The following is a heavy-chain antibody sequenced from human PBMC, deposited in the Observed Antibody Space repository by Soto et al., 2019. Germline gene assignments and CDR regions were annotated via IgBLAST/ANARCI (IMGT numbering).Heavy chain of an antibody. D-gene: IGHD2-2*01. Sequence: PSGTLSLTCAVYGGSFRGYYWSWIRQPPGKGLEWIGEINHSGSTNYNPSLKSRVTISVDTSKNQFSLKLSSVTASDTAVYYCARGYARRGPRPSGMDVWGQGTTVTVSS. V-gene: IGHV4-34*01. J-gene: IGHJ6*02. CDR2: INHSGST. CDR3: ARGYARRGPRPSGMDV. CDR1: GGSFRGYY.